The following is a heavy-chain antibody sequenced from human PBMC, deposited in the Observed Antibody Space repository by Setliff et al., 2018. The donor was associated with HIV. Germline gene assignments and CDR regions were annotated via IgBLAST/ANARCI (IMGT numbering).Heavy chain of an antibody. V-gene: IGHV4-31*03. D-gene: IGHD1-26*01. CDR2: IDYSGSA. J-gene: IGHJ4*02. CDR1: SGSISSGTYY. CDR3: ARDAGAGPVDF. Sequence: SETLSLTCTVSSGSISSGTYYWSWIRQYPGKGLEWIGYIDYSGSAFYNPSLKSRITISRDTSKNQFSLKMNSVTAADTAVYYCARDAGAGPVDFWGRGTLFTVSS.